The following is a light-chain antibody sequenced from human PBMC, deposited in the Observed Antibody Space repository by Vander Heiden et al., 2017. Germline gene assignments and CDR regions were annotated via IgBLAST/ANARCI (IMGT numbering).Light chain of an antibody. J-gene: IGLJ3*02. CDR3: ASGDYGLSGTRWV. CDR2: RNS. V-gene: IGLV1-47*01. Sequence: QSVLTPPPSASGTPGQRVPIPCSGSSPNIGSNYVYWYPPPPGNDPKPPILRNSQRPSGVPDRFPGSRSDTAASLAIVRRRSEDEAEDDCASGDYGLSGTRWVFGGGTKLTVL. CDR1: SPNIGSNY.